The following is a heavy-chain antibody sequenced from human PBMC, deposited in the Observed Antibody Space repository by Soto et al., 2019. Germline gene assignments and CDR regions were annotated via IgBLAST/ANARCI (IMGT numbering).Heavy chain of an antibody. J-gene: IGHJ6*02. CDR3: ARDGPDTAMAPYYYYGMDV. Sequence: PGGSLRLSCAASGFTFSSYAMHWVRQAPGKGLGWVAVISYDGSNKYYAESVKGRFTISRDNSKNTLYLQMNSLRAEDTAVYYCARDGPDTAMAPYYYYGMDVWGQGTTVTVSS. CDR2: ISYDGSNK. D-gene: IGHD5-18*01. CDR1: GFTFSSYA. V-gene: IGHV3-30-3*01.